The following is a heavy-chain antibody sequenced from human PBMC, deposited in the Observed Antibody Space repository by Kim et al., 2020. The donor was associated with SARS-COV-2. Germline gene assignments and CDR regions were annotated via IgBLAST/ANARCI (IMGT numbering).Heavy chain of an antibody. Sequence: STTYNPSLKSRVTISVDTSKNQFSLKLSSVTAADTAVYYCAAHRSGPFDYWGQGTLVTVSS. V-gene: IGHV4-59*08. CDR2: ST. J-gene: IGHJ4*02. D-gene: IGHD6-19*01. CDR3: AAHRSGPFDY.